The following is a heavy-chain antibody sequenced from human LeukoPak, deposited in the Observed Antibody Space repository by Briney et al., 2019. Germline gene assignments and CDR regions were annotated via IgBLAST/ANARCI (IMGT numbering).Heavy chain of an antibody. CDR1: GFTFSSYA. Sequence: GGSLRLSCAASGFTFSSYAVSWVRQAPGKGLAWVSAISGSGGSTQYADSVKGRFIISSDNSKNTLYLQRNSLRVEDTAVYYCAKGGSNGRDYYYFDYWARGTRVPVSS. CDR2: ISGSGGST. J-gene: IGHJ4*02. V-gene: IGHV3-23*01. CDR3: AKGGSNGRDYYYFDY. D-gene: IGHD3-10*01.